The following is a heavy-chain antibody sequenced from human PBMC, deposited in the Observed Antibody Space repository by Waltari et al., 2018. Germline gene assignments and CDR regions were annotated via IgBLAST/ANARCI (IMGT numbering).Heavy chain of an antibody. D-gene: IGHD3-16*01. CDR2: IYYSGST. Sequence: QVQLQESGPGLVKPSQTLSLTCTVSGGSISSGGYYWSWIRQHPGKGLEWIGYIYYSGSTYYNPSLKSLVTISVDTSKNQFSLKLSSVTAADTAVYYCARVVHDYIWGSPRFDPWGQGTLVTVSS. CDR1: GGSISSGGYY. CDR3: ARVVHDYIWGSPRFDP. J-gene: IGHJ5*02. V-gene: IGHV4-31*01.